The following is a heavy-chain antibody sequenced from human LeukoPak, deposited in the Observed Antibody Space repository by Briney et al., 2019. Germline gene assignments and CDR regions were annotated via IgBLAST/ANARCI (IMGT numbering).Heavy chain of an antibody. CDR3: ATAIAAAGYWYFDL. D-gene: IGHD6-13*01. CDR1: GGSISSGGYY. J-gene: IGHJ2*01. Sequence: SQTLSLTCTVSGGSISSGGYYWSWIRQHPGKGLEWIGYIYYSGSTYYNPSLKSRVTISVDTSKNQFSLKLSSVTAADTAVYYCATAIAAAGYWYFDLWGRGTLVTVSS. CDR2: IYYSGST. V-gene: IGHV4-31*03.